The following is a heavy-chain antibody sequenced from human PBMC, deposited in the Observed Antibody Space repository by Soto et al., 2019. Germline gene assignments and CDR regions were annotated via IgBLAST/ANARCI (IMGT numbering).Heavy chain of an antibody. J-gene: IGHJ4*02. Sequence: ASGKVSCNASEYTFTSYAMHWVRQAPRQRLEWMGWINAGNGNTKYSQKFQGRVTITRDTSASTAYMELSSLRSEDRGVYYCARSPGIAVADCWGQETQITIAS. CDR1: EYTFTSYA. CDR3: ARSPGIAVADC. V-gene: IGHV1-3*01. D-gene: IGHD6-19*01. CDR2: INAGNGNT.